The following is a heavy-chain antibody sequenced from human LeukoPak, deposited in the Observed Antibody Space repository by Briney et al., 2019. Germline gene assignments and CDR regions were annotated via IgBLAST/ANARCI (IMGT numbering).Heavy chain of an antibody. J-gene: IGHJ5*02. CDR3: ARSGYSYGHLDYNWFDP. CDR1: GYTFTGYC. CDR2: INPKSGGT. Sequence: GASVKVSCKASGYTFTGYCMHWVRQAPGQGLEWMGWINPKSGGTNYAQKFQGRVTMTRDTSISTTYMELSRLRPDDTAVYYCARSGYSYGHLDYNWFDPWGQGTLVTVSS. V-gene: IGHV1-2*02. D-gene: IGHD5-18*01.